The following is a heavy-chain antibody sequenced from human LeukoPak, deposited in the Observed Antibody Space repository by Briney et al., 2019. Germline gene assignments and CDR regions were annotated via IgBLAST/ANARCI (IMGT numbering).Heavy chain of an antibody. CDR2: ILVGSGNA. Sequence: GASVKVSCKASGFTFTSTVVQWVRQARGQRLEWIGWILVGSGNANYAQMFQERVTLTWDVSTSTAYMVLSSLRSEDTAIYYCASDPPYTSSCAWWGQGTLVTVSS. J-gene: IGHJ4*02. CDR1: GFTFTSTV. V-gene: IGHV1-58*01. D-gene: IGHD2-2*01. CDR3: ASDPPYTSSCAW.